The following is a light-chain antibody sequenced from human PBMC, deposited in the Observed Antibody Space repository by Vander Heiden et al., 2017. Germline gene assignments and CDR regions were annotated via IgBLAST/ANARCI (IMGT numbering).Light chain of an antibody. J-gene: IGLJ3*02. CDR2: DDS. V-gene: IGLV3-21*02. Sequence: SYVLTQPPSVSVAPGQTARITCGGNHIGSKSVHWYQQKPGQAPVLVVYDDSDRHSGIPERFSGSNSGNTATLTISRVEAGDEADYYCQVWDRSSDHRVFGGGTKLTVL. CDR1: HIGSKS. CDR3: QVWDRSSDHRV.